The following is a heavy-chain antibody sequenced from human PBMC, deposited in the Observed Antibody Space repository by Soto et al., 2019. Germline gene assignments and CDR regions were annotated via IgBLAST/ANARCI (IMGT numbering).Heavy chain of an antibody. J-gene: IGHJ4*02. D-gene: IGHD4-17*01. V-gene: IGHV4-39*01. Sequence: PSETLSLTCTVSGGSITSSSYYWGWIRQPPGKGLEWIGGIYYSGRSYYNPSLKSRVTMSVDTSKNQFSLTLNSVTAADAAVYYCASQRTTVVTQAYFDHWGQGTLVTVSS. CDR1: GGSITSSSYY. CDR3: ASQRTTVVTQAYFDH. CDR2: IYYSGRS.